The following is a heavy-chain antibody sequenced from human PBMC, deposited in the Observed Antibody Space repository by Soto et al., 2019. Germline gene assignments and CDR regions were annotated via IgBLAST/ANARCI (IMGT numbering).Heavy chain of an antibody. CDR3: ARDGIYCSSTSCYTDWFDP. CDR1: GGSVSSGSYY. CDR2: IYYSGST. D-gene: IGHD2-2*02. J-gene: IGHJ5*02. V-gene: IGHV4-61*01. Sequence: SETLSLTCTVSGGSVSSGSYYWSWIRQPPGKGLEWIGYIYYSGSTNYNPSLKSRVTISVDTSKNQFSLKLSSVTVADTAVYYCARDGIYCSSTSCYTDWFDPWGQGTLVTVSS.